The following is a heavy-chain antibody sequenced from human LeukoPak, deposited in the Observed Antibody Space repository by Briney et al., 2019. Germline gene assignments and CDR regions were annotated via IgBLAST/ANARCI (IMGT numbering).Heavy chain of an antibody. CDR1: GFTFSTYA. V-gene: IGHV3-23*01. Sequence: GGSLRLSCAASGFTFSTYAMSWVRQAPGKGLEWVSAISPSGGDTYYADSVKGRFTISRDNSKNTLYLQMNSLRSEDTAVYYCAKEGGVVLREATINYWGQGTLVTVSS. J-gene: IGHJ4*02. CDR3: AKEGGVVLREATINY. D-gene: IGHD5-12*01. CDR2: ISPSGGDT.